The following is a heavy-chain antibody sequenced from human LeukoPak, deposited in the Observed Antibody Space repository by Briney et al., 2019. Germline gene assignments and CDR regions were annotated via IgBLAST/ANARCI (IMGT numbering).Heavy chain of an antibody. CDR1: GYSFTGYY. V-gene: IGHV1-2*02. J-gene: IGHJ5*02. D-gene: IGHD5-24*01. Sequence: ASVKVSCKASGYSFTGYYLHWVRQSPGQGLEWMGWINPNSGGTNYAQKFQGRVTMTRDASFNTVYMELSSLTSDDTALYYCATDRGRDAYNDNWFDLWGQGTLVTVSS. CDR2: INPNSGGT. CDR3: ATDRGRDAYNDNWFDL.